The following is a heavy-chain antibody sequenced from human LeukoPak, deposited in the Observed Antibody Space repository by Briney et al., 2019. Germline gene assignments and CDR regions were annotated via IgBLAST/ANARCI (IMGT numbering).Heavy chain of an antibody. J-gene: IGHJ4*02. Sequence: GGSLRLSCAASGFTFSSYGMHWVRQAPGQGLEYVSGISSDGGSPFHVNSVKGRFTISRDNSKDTLYLQMGSLRAEDMAVYYCAREYCCGGRCQYYFDYWGQGTLVSVSS. D-gene: IGHD2-15*01. CDR1: GFTFSSYG. CDR2: ISSDGGSP. CDR3: AREYCCGGRCQYYFDY. V-gene: IGHV3-64*01.